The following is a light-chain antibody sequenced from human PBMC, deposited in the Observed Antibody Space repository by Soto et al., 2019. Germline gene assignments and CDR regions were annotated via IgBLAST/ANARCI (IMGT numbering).Light chain of an antibody. J-gene: IGKJ2*01. CDR3: QLYNSYSYT. Sequence: DIQMTQSPSTLSASVGDRVTITCRASQSISRSLAWYQQKPGKAPKLLIYKASTLESGVPSRFSGSGSGTEFTLTISSLQPDDFATYYCQLYNSYSYTFGQGTKLEIK. CDR1: QSISRS. CDR2: KAS. V-gene: IGKV1-5*03.